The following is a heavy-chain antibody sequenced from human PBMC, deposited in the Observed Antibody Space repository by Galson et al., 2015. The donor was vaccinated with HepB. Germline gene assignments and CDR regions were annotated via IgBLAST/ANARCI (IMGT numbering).Heavy chain of an antibody. Sequence: QSGAEVKKPGESLRISCKASGYSSLNYWISWVRQMHGKGLEWMGRIDPSDSYIHYSPSFQGRVTFSTDKSMNTAYLQWRSLKASDTATYYCATTVCRSTSCLLDFWGQGTLVTVSS. D-gene: IGHD2-2*01. CDR1: GYSSLNYW. CDR2: IDPSDSYI. J-gene: IGHJ4*02. V-gene: IGHV5-10-1*01. CDR3: ATTVCRSTSCLLDF.